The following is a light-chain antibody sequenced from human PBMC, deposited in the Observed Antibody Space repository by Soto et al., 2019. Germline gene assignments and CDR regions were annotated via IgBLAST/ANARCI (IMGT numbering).Light chain of an antibody. CDR2: GAS. V-gene: IGKV3-15*01. J-gene: IGKJ1*01. CDR3: QQYNNWPSWT. CDR1: QSVSSY. Sequence: EKVMTQSPATLSMSPGERATLSCRASQSVSSYLAWYQQKPGQPPRLLIYGASTWATGIPARFSGSGSGTEFTLTISSLQSEDFAVYYCQQYNNWPSWTFGQGTKVEIK.